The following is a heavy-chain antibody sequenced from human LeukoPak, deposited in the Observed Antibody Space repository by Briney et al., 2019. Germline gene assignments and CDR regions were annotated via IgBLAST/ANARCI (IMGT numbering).Heavy chain of an antibody. J-gene: IGHJ5*02. CDR3: ARPPYSSSWDPGWFDP. V-gene: IGHV3-21*05. CDR2: ISSSRDYT. Sequence: GGSLRLSCAASGFTFSSYAMSWVRQAPGKGLEWVSYISSSRDYTNYADSVRGRFTIFRDNAKNSLYLQMNSLRAEDTAVYYCARPPYSSSWDPGWFDPWGQGTLITVSS. CDR1: GFTFSSYA. D-gene: IGHD6-13*01.